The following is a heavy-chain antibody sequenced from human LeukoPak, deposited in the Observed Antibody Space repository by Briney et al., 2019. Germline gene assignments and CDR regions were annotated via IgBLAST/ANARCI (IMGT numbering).Heavy chain of an antibody. CDR1: GFSFSSYA. Sequence: GGSLRLSCATSGFSFSSYAMSWVRQAPGKGLEWVSGIRNGGSTGYAGSVRGRFTISRDNAKNSLYLQMNSLGAEDTALYYCARAKSVVGVNWPDYWGQGTLVTVSS. CDR2: IRNGGST. D-gene: IGHD1-26*01. J-gene: IGHJ4*02. V-gene: IGHV3-20*04. CDR3: ARAKSVVGVNWPDY.